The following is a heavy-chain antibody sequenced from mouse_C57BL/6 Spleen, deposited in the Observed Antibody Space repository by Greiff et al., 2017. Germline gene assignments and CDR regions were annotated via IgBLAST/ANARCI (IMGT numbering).Heavy chain of an antibody. V-gene: IGHV1-82*01. Sequence: QVHVKQSGPELVKPGASVKISCKASGYAFSSSWMNWVKQRPGKGLEWIGRIYPGDGDTNYNGKFKGKATLTADKSSSTAYMQLSSLTSEDSAVYFCARGLRDSWFAYWGQGTLVTVSA. J-gene: IGHJ3*01. CDR2: IYPGDGDT. CDR3: ARGLRDSWFAY. CDR1: GYAFSSSW. D-gene: IGHD2-4*01.